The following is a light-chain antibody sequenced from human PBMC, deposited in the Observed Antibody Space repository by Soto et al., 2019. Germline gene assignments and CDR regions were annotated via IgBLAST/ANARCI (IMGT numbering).Light chain of an antibody. Sequence: EIVLTQSPGTLSLSPGERATLSCRASQSISSSYLARYQQKPGQAPRLLIYGASSRATGIPDRFSGSGSGTDFTLTISRLEAEDFAVYYCQQYGSSFTFGPGTKVDIK. CDR2: GAS. J-gene: IGKJ3*01. CDR1: QSISSSY. CDR3: QQYGSSFT. V-gene: IGKV3-20*01.